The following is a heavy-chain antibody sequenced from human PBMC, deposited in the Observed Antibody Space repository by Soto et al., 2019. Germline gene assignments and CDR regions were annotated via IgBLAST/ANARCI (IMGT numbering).Heavy chain of an antibody. D-gene: IGHD6-13*01. V-gene: IGHV3-23*01. Sequence: DVQLLESGGGLEQPGGSLRLSCAASGFTFSTQAMSWVRQAPGTGLEWVSFISCSGDKTYYAHSVKGRFTISRDNSKNTLYLQMNSLRGEDTAVYYCAKARGGSWYDFDYWGQGTLVTVSS. CDR1: GFTFSTQA. J-gene: IGHJ4*02. CDR2: ISCSGDKT. CDR3: AKARGGSWYDFDY.